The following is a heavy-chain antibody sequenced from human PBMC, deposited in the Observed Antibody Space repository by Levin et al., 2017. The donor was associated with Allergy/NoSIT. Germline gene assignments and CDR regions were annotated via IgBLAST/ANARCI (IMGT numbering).Heavy chain of an antibody. D-gene: IGHD6-19*01. V-gene: IGHV3-30-3*01. CDR3: AGDSCSGCPIGRGNWFDP. J-gene: IGHJ5*02. CDR2: ISYDGSNK. CDR1: GFTFSSYA. Sequence: GGSLRLSCAASGFTFSSYAMHWVRQAPGKGLEWVALISYDGSNKFCADSVKGRFTISRDNSKNTLFLQMNSLRAEDTAVYYCAGDSCSGCPIGRGNWFDPWGQGTLVTVSS.